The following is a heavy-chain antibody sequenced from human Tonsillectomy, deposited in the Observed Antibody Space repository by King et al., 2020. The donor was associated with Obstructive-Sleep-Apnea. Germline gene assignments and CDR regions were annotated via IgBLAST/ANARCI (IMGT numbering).Heavy chain of an antibody. CDR1: GGSISSYY. CDR3: AIPYDNNPQGAFDI. J-gene: IGHJ3*02. D-gene: IGHD3-22*01. Sequence: QLQESGPGLVKPSETLSLTCTVSGGSISSYYWSWIRPPPGKGLEWIGYIYYSGSTNYNPSLKSRVTISVDTSKNQFSLKLSSVTAADTAVYYCAIPYDNNPQGAFDIWGQGTMVTVSS. CDR2: IYYSGST. V-gene: IGHV4-59*01.